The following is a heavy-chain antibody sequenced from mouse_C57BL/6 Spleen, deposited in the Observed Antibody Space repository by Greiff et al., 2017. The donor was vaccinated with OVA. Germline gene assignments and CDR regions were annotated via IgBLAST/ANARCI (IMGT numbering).Heavy chain of an antibody. CDR1: GFSLSTSGMG. CDR3: AVSANWVFDY. V-gene: IGHV8-12*01. J-gene: IGHJ2*01. CDR2: IYWDDDK. D-gene: IGHD4-1*01. Sequence: QVQLKVSGPGILQSSQTLSLTCSFSGFSLSTSGMGVSWIRQPSGKGLEWLAHIYWDDDKRYNPSLKRRLTISKDTSRNQVFLKSTSVDTADTATYYCAVSANWVFDYWGQGTTLTVSS.